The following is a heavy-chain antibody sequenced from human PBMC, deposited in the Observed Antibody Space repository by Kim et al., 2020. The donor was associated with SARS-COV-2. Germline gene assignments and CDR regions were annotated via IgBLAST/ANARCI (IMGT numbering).Heavy chain of an antibody. CDR1: GFTFSSYS. D-gene: IGHD6-19*01. J-gene: IGHJ4*02. CDR3: ARDREQWLDQYYFDY. Sequence: GGSLRLSCAASGFTFSSYSMNWVRQAPGKGLEWVSYISSSSSTIYYADSVKGRFTISRDNAKNSLYLQMNSLRDEDTAVYYCARDREQWLDQYYFDYWGQGTLVTVSS. V-gene: IGHV3-48*02. CDR2: ISSSSSTI.